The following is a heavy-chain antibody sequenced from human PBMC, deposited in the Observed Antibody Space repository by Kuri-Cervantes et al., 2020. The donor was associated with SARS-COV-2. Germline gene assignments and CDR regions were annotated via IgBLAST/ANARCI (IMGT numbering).Heavy chain of an antibody. J-gene: IGHJ6*02. D-gene: IGHD2-2*01. CDR2: INPNSGGT. Sequence: ASVKVSCKASGYTFTGYYMRWVRQAPGQGLEWMGWINPNSGGTNYAQKFQGWVTMTRDTSISTAYMELSRLRPDDTAVYYCARARPRGQDIVVVPAAQKDYYYGMDVWGQGTTVTVSS. CDR1: GYTFTGYY. V-gene: IGHV1-2*04. CDR3: ARARPRGQDIVVVPAAQKDYYYGMDV.